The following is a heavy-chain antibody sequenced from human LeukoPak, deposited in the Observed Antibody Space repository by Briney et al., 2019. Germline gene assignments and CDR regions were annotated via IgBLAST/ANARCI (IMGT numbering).Heavy chain of an antibody. CDR1: GFPFDMYG. J-gene: IGHJ4*02. CDR2: ISESGTSA. CDR3: AKGRGRATRPNYFDH. D-gene: IGHD6-6*01. Sequence: PGGSLRLSCAASGFPFDMYGMYWVRQAPGKGLEWVSGISESGTSADYVDSVKGRFTIIRDNSKKTLYMRMNRLTVEDTAVYYCAKGRGRATRPNYFDHWGQGTLVTVSS. V-gene: IGHV3-23*01.